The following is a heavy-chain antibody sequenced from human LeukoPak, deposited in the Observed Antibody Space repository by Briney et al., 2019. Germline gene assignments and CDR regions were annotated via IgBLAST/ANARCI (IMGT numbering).Heavy chain of an antibody. D-gene: IGHD3-9*01. Sequence: GGSLRLSCAASGFTFSSYEMTWVRQAPGKGLEWVSYMSSSGVTTYYADSVKGRFTISRDNAKKSVYLQMNSLRAEDTAVYYCASLGQTGYFYFDYWGQGTLVTVSS. CDR1: GFTFSSYE. CDR2: MSSSGVTT. V-gene: IGHV3-48*03. CDR3: ASLGQTGYFYFDY. J-gene: IGHJ4*02.